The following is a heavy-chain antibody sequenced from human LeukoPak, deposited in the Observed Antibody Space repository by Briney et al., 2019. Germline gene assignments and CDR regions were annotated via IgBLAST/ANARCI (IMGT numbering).Heavy chain of an antibody. J-gene: IGHJ4*02. V-gene: IGHV3-48*03. D-gene: IGHD6-19*01. CDR3: ARAHSSGWYSDY. CDR2: ISSSGSTI. CDR1: GFTFSSYE. Sequence: GGSLRLSCAASGFTFSSYEMNWVRQAPGKGLEWVSYISSSGSTIYYADSVKGRFTISRDNAKNSLYLQMNSLRAEDTAVYYCARAHSSGWYSDYWGQGTLVTVSS.